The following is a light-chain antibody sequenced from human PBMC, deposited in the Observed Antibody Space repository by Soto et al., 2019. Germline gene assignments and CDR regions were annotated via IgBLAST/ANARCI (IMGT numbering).Light chain of an antibody. J-gene: IGKJ1*01. CDR2: KAS. CDR3: QQYSTYTWT. CDR1: QTISNW. V-gene: IGKV1-5*03. Sequence: DIQMTQSPSTLSASVGDRVTITCRASQTISNWLAWYQQKPGKAPKLLIYKASGLESGVPSRFSGSGSGTEFTLTISSLQPDDFATYYRQQYSTYTWTFGQGIKVDIK.